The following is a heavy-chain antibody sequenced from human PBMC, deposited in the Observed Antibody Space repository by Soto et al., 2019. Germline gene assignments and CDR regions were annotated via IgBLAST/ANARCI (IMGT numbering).Heavy chain of an antibody. V-gene: IGHV4-4*07. CDR1: CASISTSY. J-gene: IGHJ4*02. Sequence: SETLSLTCVVSCASISTSYWSWVRQPAGKRLQWIGRIFADGNTNSSPPLKGRVSMAIDKSQNQISLQLTSVTAADTAIYYCVRDIIVALDYWGQGAQVTVSS. CDR3: VRDIIVALDY. CDR2: IFADGNT. D-gene: IGHD2-21*01.